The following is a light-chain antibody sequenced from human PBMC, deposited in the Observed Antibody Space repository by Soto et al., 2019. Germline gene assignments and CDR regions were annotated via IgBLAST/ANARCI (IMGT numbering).Light chain of an antibody. CDR1: QAISNH. CDR2: VAS. CDR3: QQYNSYPIT. Sequence: DIQMTQSPSSLSASVGDRVTITCRASQAISNHLGWFQHKPGKAPKSLIYVASTLQSDVSSKFSSSEYRTDLTLTISSLQPEDFATYYCQQYNSYPITVGQGTRVEIQ. J-gene: IGKJ5*01. V-gene: IGKV1-16*02.